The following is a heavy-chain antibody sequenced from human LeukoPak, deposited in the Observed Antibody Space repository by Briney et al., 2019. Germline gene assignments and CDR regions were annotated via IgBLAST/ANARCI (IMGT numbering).Heavy chain of an antibody. CDR2: IFYTGIT. CDR3: ARVAPGLPWFDP. CDR1: GGSISSGGFY. V-gene: IGHV4-31*03. D-gene: IGHD4-11*01. J-gene: IGHJ5*02. Sequence: SQTLSLTCTVSGGSISSGGFYWSWVRQPPGEGLEWIGYIFYTGITYYNPSLKSRLTISVDTSKNQFSLKLSSVTAADTAVYYCARVAPGLPWFDPWGQGTLVTVSS.